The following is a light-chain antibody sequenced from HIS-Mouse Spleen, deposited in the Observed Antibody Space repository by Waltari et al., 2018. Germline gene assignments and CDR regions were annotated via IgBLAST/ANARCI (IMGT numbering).Light chain of an antibody. V-gene: IGLV3-10*01. J-gene: IGLJ2*01. CDR1: AMPKKY. CDR2: EDS. Sequence: SYELTQPPSVSVSPGQTARIICSGDAMPKKYAYWYQKKSGKAPVLGIYEDSKRPSGIPDRFSGSRAGTMATLTISGAQVEDEADDYCYSTDSSGNHRVFGGGTKLTVL. CDR3: YSTDSSGNHRV.